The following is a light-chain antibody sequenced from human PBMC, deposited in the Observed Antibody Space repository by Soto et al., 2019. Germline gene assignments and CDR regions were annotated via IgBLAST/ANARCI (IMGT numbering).Light chain of an antibody. CDR2: GVS. Sequence: ERVMPQSPVTLSVSPGESVTLSCRASQSVGTNLAWYQQKPGQAPSLLIYGVSTRATGIPTRFSGSGSGRQFTLTISSLQSEDVAVYYCQQYNNWPQTFGQGTNV. CDR3: QQYNNWPQT. J-gene: IGKJ1*01. CDR1: QSVGTN. V-gene: IGKV3-15*01.